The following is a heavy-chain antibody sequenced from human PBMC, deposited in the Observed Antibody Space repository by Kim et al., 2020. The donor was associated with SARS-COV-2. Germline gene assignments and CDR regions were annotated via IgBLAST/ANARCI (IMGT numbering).Heavy chain of an antibody. CDR2: INTNTGNP. CDR3: ARVKDTAMVTSYYYYGMDV. J-gene: IGHJ6*02. Sequence: ASVKVSCKASGYTFTSYAMNWVRQAPGQGLEWMGWINTNTGNPTYAQGFTGRFVFSLDTSVSTAYLQISSLKAEDTAVYYCARVKDTAMVTSYYYYGMDVWGQGTTVTVSS. V-gene: IGHV7-4-1*02. D-gene: IGHD5-18*01. CDR1: GYTFTSYA.